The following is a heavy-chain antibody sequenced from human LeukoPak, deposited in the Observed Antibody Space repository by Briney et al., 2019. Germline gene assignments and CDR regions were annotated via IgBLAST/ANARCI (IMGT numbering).Heavy chain of an antibody. D-gene: IGHD4-17*01. CDR1: GGSISRGDYY. CDR3: ARADYGDYGGFDY. J-gene: IGHJ4*02. CDR2: IYYSGST. Sequence: KPSETLSLTCTVSGGSISRGDYYWTWIRQPPGKGLEWLGYIYYSGSTYYNPSLKSRVIISGDTSKNQFSLKLSSVTAADTAVYYCARADYGDYGGFDYWGQGTLVTVSS. V-gene: IGHV4-30-4*01.